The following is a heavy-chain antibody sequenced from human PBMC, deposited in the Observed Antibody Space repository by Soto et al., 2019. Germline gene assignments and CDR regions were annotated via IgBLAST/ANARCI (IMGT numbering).Heavy chain of an antibody. CDR1: GGSISSYY. D-gene: IGHD6-19*01. CDR3: ARGGGGWSSDYYYMDV. V-gene: IGHV4-59*01. J-gene: IGHJ6*03. CDR2: IYYSGST. Sequence: SETLSLTCTVSGGSISSYYWSWIRQPPGKGLEWIGYIYYSGSTNYNPSLKSRVTISVDTSKNQFSLKLSSVTAADTAVYYCARGGGGWSSDYYYMDVWGKGTTVTVS.